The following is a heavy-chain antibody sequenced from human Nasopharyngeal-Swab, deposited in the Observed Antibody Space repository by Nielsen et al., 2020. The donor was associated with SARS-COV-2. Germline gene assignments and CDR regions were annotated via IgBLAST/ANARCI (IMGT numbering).Heavy chain of an antibody. Sequence: ASVKVSCKASGYTFTSYGISWVRQAPGQGLEWTGWISAYNGNTNYAQKLQGRVTMTTDTSTSTAYMELRSLRSDDTAVYYCATSSDTAMDYYYYGMDVWGQGTTVTVSS. V-gene: IGHV1-18*01. CDR3: ATSSDTAMDYYYYGMDV. D-gene: IGHD5-18*01. CDR1: GYTFTSYG. CDR2: ISAYNGNT. J-gene: IGHJ6*02.